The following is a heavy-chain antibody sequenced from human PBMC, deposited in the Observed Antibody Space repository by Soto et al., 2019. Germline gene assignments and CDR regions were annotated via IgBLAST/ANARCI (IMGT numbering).Heavy chain of an antibody. CDR3: ARGFAIGWYTYFFDL. V-gene: IGHV4-59*08. CDR1: GASISGYH. D-gene: IGHD6-19*01. Sequence: QVQLQESGPGLVKPSETLSLTCTVSGASISGYHWGWIRQPPGKGLEWIGYLYYTGSTHYNPSLKSPVTMSVDTSKNQFALKLNSVTAADTAVYYCARGFAIGWYTYFFDLWGQGPLVTVSS. J-gene: IGHJ4*02. CDR2: LYYTGST.